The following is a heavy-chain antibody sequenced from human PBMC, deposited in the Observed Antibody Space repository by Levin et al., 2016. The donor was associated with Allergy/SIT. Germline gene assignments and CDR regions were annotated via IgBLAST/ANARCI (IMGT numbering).Heavy chain of an antibody. V-gene: IGHV4-39*01. CDR2: IYYSGSS. CDR1: GDSITNPLYY. D-gene: IGHD6-6*01. J-gene: IGHJ4*02. Sequence: SETLSLTCTVSGDSITNPLYYWGWSRQPPGKGLEWLAMIYYSGSSYYNPSLKNRLTISVDTSKNQFSLSLSPLTAADTATYYCSLAARPFVRNYFDSWGQGILVTVSS. CDR3: SLAARPFVRNYFDS.